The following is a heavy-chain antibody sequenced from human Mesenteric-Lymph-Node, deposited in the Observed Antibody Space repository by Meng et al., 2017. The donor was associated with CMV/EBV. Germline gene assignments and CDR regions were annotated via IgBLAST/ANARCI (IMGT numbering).Heavy chain of an antibody. CDR1: GFTFSSYE. Sequence: GESLKISCAASGFTFSSYEMNWVRQAPGKGLEWVSYISSSGSTIYYADSVKGRFTISRDNAKNTLYVEMNSLRAEDTAVYYCARGNYYSMDVWGQGTTVTVSS. D-gene: IGHD2/OR15-2a*01. V-gene: IGHV3-48*03. J-gene: IGHJ6*02. CDR3: ARGNYYSMDV. CDR2: ISSSGSTI.